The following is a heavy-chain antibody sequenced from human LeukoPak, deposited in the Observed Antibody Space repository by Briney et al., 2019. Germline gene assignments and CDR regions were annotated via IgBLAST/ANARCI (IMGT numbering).Heavy chain of an antibody. CDR3: ARLGRDYDISTGYYLTYNFDY. CDR1: GYSFTSYW. Sequence: GESLKISCKGSGYSFTSYWIGWVRQMPGKGLEWMGIIYPGDSDTRYSPSFQGQVTISADKSINTAYLQWSSLKASDTAMYYCARLGRDYDISTGYYLTYNFDYWGQGTLVTVSS. CDR2: IYPGDSDT. J-gene: IGHJ4*02. D-gene: IGHD3-9*01. V-gene: IGHV5-51*01.